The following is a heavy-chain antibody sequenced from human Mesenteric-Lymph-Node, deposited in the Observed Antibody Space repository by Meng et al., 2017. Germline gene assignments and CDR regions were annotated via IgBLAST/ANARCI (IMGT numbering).Heavy chain of an antibody. CDR2: INHSGIT. CDR3: ARVDFRGNDHDSTGLGH. J-gene: IGHJ4*02. Sequence: LPQWGASLLHPPEPPSLARGAHGGSLSYYYWSLIRQPPGKALEWIGEINHSGITNYNPSLKSRVTISVDTSKDQFSLKMTSVTAADTALYYCARVDFRGNDHDSTGLGHWGRGTLVTVSS. D-gene: IGHD3-22*01. CDR1: GGSLSYYY. V-gene: IGHV4-34*01.